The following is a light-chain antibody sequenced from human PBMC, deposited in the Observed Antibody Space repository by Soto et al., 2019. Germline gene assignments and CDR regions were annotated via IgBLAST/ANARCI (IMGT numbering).Light chain of an antibody. CDR2: ATS. CDR3: QQYGDYSPYT. J-gene: IGKJ2*01. CDR1: QGIRND. Sequence: DIQMTQSPSSLSASVGDRVTITCRASQGIRNDLGWYQQKPGKAPKRLIYATSSLQSGVPSRFSGSGSGTEFTLTISSLQPEDFATYYCQQYGDYSPYTFGQGTKLEIK. V-gene: IGKV1-17*01.